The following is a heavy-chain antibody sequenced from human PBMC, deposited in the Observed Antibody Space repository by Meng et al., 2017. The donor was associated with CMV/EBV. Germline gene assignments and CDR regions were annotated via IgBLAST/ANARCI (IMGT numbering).Heavy chain of an antibody. D-gene: IGHD3-22*01. CDR2: IYYSGST. CDR1: GGSISSYY. J-gene: IGHJ4*02. Sequence: ESLKISCTVSGGSISSYYWSCIRQPPGKGLEWTGYIYYSGSTNYNPSLKSRVTISVDTSKNQFSLKLSSVTAADTAVYYCARARYDSSGYYYYFDYWGQGTLVTVSS. V-gene: IGHV4-59*01. CDR3: ARARYDSSGYYYYFDY.